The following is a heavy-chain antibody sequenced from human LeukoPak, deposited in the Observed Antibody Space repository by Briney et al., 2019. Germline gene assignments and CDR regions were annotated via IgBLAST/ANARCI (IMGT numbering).Heavy chain of an antibody. CDR2: ISSSGSTI. V-gene: IGHV3-48*03. D-gene: IGHD3-3*01. CDR1: GSTFSSYE. CDR3: ARGLSSDYDFWSGPNY. Sequence: GGSLRLSCAASGSTFSSYEMNWVRQAPGKGLEWVSYISSSGSTIYYADSVKGRFTISRDNAKNSLYLQMNSLRAEDTAVYYCARGLSSDYDFWSGPNYWGQGTLVTVSS. J-gene: IGHJ4*02.